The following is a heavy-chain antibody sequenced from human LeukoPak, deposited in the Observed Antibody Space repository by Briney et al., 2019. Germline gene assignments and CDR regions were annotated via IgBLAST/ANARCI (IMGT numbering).Heavy chain of an antibody. V-gene: IGHV1-18*01. J-gene: IGHJ4*02. D-gene: IGHD3-16*01. CDR2: ISAYNGNT. CDR3: ARDRGRFDY. Sequence: ASVKVSCKASGGTFSSYALNWVRQAPGQGLEWMGWISAYNGNTNYAQKLQGRVTMTTDTSTSTAYMELRSLRSDDTAVYYCARDRGRFDYWGQGTLVTVSS. CDR1: GGTFSSYA.